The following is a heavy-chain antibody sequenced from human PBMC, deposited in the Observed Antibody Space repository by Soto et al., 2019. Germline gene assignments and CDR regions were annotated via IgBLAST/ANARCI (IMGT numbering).Heavy chain of an antibody. D-gene: IGHD4-17*01. Sequence: ASVKVSCKASGYTFTSYDINWVRQATGQGLEGMGWMNPNSGNTGYAQKFQGRVTMTRNTSISTAYMELSSLRSEDTAVYYCARGSSSVTTNYYYYYYMDVWGKGTTVTVSS. CDR1: GYTFTSYD. J-gene: IGHJ6*03. CDR3: ARGSSSVTTNYYYYYYMDV. V-gene: IGHV1-8*01. CDR2: MNPNSGNT.